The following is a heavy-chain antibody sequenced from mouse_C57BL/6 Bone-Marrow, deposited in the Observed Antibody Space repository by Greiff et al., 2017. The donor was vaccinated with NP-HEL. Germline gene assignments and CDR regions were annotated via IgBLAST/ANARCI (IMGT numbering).Heavy chain of an antibody. J-gene: IGHJ2*01. CDR2: ISDGGSYT. Sequence: EVMLVESGGGLVKPGGSLKLSCAASGFTFSSYAMSWVRQTPEKRLEWVATISDGGSYTYYPDNVKGRFTISRDNAKNNLYLQMSHLKSEDTAMYYCARDRVITTVKGGFFPRFDYWGQGTTLTVSS. D-gene: IGHD1-1*01. CDR1: GFTFSSYA. CDR3: ARDRVITTVKGGFFPRFDY. V-gene: IGHV5-4*01.